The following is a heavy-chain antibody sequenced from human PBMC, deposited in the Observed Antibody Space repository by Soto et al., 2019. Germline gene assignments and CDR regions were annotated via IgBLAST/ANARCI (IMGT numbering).Heavy chain of an antibody. CDR2: IYHSGST. V-gene: IGHV4-4*02. D-gene: IGHD6-19*01. CDR1: GGSISSSNW. CDR3: ARLSSGWYESWFDP. J-gene: IGHJ5*02. Sequence: QVQLQESGPGLVKPSGTLSLTCAVSGGSISSSNWWSWVRQPPGKGLDWIGEIYHSGSTNYNPSLKSRVTRSVDKSKNQFSLTLSSVTAADTAVYYCARLSSGWYESWFDPWGQGTLVTVSS.